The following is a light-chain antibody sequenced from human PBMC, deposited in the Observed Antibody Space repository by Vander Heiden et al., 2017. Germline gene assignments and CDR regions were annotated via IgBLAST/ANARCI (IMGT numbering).Light chain of an antibody. CDR1: QGISNF. J-gene: IGKJ4*01. CDR2: AAS. Sequence: DIQLTQSPSSLSASVGARVTISCRASQGISNFLAWYQQKPGKAPKLLIYAASTLQSGVPSRFGGSGSGTDFTLTISSLQPEDVATYYCQKYNRAPPLTFGGGTKVEIK. V-gene: IGKV1-27*01. CDR3: QKYNRAPPLT.